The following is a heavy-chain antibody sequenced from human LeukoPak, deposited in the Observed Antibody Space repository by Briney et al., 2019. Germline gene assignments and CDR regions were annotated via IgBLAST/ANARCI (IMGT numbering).Heavy chain of an antibody. CDR2: ISSSGSTI. CDR3: ARANENDYSNYNHYYMDV. J-gene: IGHJ6*03. CDR1: GFTFSDYY. V-gene: IGHV3-11*04. Sequence: PGGSLRLSCAASGFTFSDYYMSWIRQAPGKGLEWVSYISSSGSTIYYADPVKGRFTISRDNAKNSLYLQMNSLRAEDTAVYYCARANENDYSNYNHYYMDVWGKGTTVTVSS. D-gene: IGHD4-11*01.